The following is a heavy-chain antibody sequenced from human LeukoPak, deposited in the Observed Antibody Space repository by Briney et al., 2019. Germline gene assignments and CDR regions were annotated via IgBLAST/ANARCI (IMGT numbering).Heavy chain of an antibody. CDR1: GFTFSSYS. D-gene: IGHD3-22*01. V-gene: IGHV3-48*02. J-gene: IGHJ1*01. CDR2: ISSSSSTI. CDR3: ARNYYDSSGYYVDFHF. Sequence: GGSLRLSCAASGFTFSSYSMNWVRQAPGKGLEWVSYISSSSSTIYYADSVKGRFTISRDNAKDSLYLQMNSLRDEDTAVYYCARNYYDSSGYYVDFHFWGQGTLVTVSS.